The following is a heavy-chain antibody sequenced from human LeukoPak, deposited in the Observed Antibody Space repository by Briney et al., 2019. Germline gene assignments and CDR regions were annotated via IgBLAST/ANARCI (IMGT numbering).Heavy chain of an antibody. V-gene: IGHV4-4*07. CDR2: IYAGGNT. J-gene: IGHJ4*02. CDR1: GESTRSYY. D-gene: IGHD5-12*01. CDR3: ARVSGYDWESFYDY. Sequence: PSETLSLTCTVSGESTRSYYWSWIRQPAGKGLEWIGRIYAGGNTNYNPSLKSRVTMSIDTSKNQFSLKLTSVTAADTAVYYCARVSGYDWESFYDYWGQGTLVTVSS.